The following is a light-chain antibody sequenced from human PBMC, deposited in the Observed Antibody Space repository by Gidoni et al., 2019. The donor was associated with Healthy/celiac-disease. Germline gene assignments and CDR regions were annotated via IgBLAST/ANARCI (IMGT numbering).Light chain of an antibody. CDR2: WAS. V-gene: IGKV4-1*01. J-gene: IGKJ4*01. Sequence: DIGMTHSPDSLAVSLGERATINCKSSRSVLYSSNNKTYLAWYQQKPGQPPKLLIDWASTRESGVPDRFSGSGSGTDFTLTISSLQAEDVAVYYCQQYFSTPLTFGGGTKVQIK. CDR3: QQYFSTPLT. CDR1: RSVLYSSNNKTY.